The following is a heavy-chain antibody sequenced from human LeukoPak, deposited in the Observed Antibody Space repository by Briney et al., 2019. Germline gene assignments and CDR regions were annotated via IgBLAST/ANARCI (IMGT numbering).Heavy chain of an antibody. Sequence: SETLSLTCTVSGGSISSYYWSWIRQPPEKGLEWIGYIYYSGSTNYNPSLKSRVTISVDTSKNQFSLKLSSVTAADTAVYYCARVIVATYYLDYWGQGTLVTVSS. V-gene: IGHV4-59*12. CDR1: GGSISSYY. CDR3: ARVIVATYYLDY. J-gene: IGHJ4*02. D-gene: IGHD5-12*01. CDR2: IYYSGST.